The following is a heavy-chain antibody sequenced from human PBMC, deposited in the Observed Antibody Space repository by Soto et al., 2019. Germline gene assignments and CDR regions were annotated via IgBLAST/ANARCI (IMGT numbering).Heavy chain of an antibody. CDR2: IYYSGST. V-gene: IGHV4-31*03. CDR3: ARGGVVVPAAAILGAFDI. Sequence: SETLSLTCTVSGGSISSGGYYWSWIRQHPGKGLEWIGYIYYSGSTYYNPSLKSRVTISVDTSKNQFSLKLSSVTAADTAVYYCARGGVVVPAAAILGAFDIWGQGTMVTVSS. D-gene: IGHD2-2*01. CDR1: GGSISSGGYY. J-gene: IGHJ3*02.